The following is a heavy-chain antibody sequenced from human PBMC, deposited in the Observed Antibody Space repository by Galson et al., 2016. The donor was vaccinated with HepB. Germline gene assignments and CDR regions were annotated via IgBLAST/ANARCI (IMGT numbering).Heavy chain of an antibody. Sequence: TLSLTCTVSGDSISNDGNYWSWTRQHPGKGLEFIGYIYHSGSTYYNPSLRSRVTISVDTSENHFSLELSSVTAADTAVYYCVSGIDSRKTGCWGQGILVTVSS. CDR3: VSGIDSRKTGC. CDR1: GDSISNDGNY. CDR2: IYHSGST. V-gene: IGHV4-31*03. J-gene: IGHJ4*02. D-gene: IGHD1-1*01.